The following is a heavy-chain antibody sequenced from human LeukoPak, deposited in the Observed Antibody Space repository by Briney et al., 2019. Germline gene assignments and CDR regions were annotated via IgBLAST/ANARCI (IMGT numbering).Heavy chain of an antibody. V-gene: IGHV4-38-2*02. D-gene: IGHD2-15*01. Sequence: SETLSLTCTVSGYSISSGYYWGWIRQPPGKGLEWIGSIYHSGSTYYNPSLKGRVTISVHTSKNQFSLTLSSVTAADTAVYYCARAVFSYCSGGSCPYFDYWGQGTLVTVSS. CDR3: ARAVFSYCSGGSCPYFDY. CDR1: GYSISSGYY. J-gene: IGHJ4*02. CDR2: IYHSGST.